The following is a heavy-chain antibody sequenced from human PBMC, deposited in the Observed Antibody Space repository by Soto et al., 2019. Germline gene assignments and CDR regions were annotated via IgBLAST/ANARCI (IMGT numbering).Heavy chain of an antibody. D-gene: IGHD2-15*01. CDR3: ASQSCSGGTCYYYFDY. CDR2: IYYSGST. V-gene: IGHV4-61*01. CDR1: GGSVSSGSYY. Sequence: PSETLSLTCTVSGGSVSSGSYYWSWIRQPPGKGLEWIGYIYYSGSTNYNPSLKSRVTISVDTSKNQFSLKLSSVTAADTAVYYCASQSCSGGTCYYYFDYWGQGTLVTVSS. J-gene: IGHJ4*02.